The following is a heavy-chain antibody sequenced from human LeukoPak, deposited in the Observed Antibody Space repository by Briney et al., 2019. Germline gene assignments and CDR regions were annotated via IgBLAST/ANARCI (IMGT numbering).Heavy chain of an antibody. J-gene: IGHJ5*02. CDR1: GYSTSSGYY. Sequence: PSETLSLTCTVSGYSTSSGYYWGWIRQPPGKGLEWIGNIYHSGNTYYKPSLKSRVTISVDTSKNQFSLKLSSVTAADTAVYYCARGQVILWFGESYNWFDPWGQGTLVTVSS. CDR3: ARGQVILWFGESYNWFDP. D-gene: IGHD3-10*01. CDR2: IYHSGNT. V-gene: IGHV4-38-2*02.